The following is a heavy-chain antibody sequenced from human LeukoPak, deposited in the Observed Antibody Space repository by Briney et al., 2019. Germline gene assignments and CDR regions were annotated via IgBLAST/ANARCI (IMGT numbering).Heavy chain of an antibody. D-gene: IGHD6-19*01. Sequence: GGSLRLSCAASGFTFSSYSMNWVRQAPGKGLEWVSYISSSSSTIYYADSVKGRFTISRDNAKNSLYLQMNSLRDEDTAVYYCARALPPGSSGWYLGYWGQGTLVTVSS. CDR1: GFTFSSYS. V-gene: IGHV3-48*02. CDR3: ARALPPGSSGWYLGY. J-gene: IGHJ4*02. CDR2: ISSSSSTI.